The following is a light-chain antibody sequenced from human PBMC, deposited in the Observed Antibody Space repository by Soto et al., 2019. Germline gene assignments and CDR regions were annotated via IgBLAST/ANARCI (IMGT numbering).Light chain of an antibody. V-gene: IGKV3-11*01. J-gene: IGKJ3*01. CDR3: QPRSNWPTFP. CDR2: DAS. Sequence: EIVLTQSPATLSLSPGERATLSCRASQSVSSYLAWYQQKPGQAPRLLIYDASNRATGIPARFSGSGSGTDFTLTISSLEPEDFAVYYCQPRSNWPTFPFGPGTKVDIK. CDR1: QSVSSY.